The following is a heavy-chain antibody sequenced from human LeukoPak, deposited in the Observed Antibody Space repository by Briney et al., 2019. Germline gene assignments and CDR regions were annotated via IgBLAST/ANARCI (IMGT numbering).Heavy chain of an antibody. CDR2: INHSGST. CDR3: ASTRIQLWLRRYYFDY. Sequence: KPSETLSLTCAVYGWSFIGYYWSWIRQPPGKGLEWIGEINHSGSTNSNPSLKSPDTLSVDTSKNQFSLKLSSVTAADTAVYYCASTRIQLWLRRYYFDYWGQGTLVTVSS. CDR1: GWSFIGYY. D-gene: IGHD5-18*01. V-gene: IGHV4-34*01. J-gene: IGHJ4*02.